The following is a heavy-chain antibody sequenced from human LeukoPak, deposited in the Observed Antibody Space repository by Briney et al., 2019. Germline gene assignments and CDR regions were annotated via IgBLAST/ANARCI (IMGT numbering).Heavy chain of an antibody. CDR1: GFTFSSYA. D-gene: IGHD3-10*01. J-gene: IGHJ4*02. CDR2: ISGSGGSA. CDR3: AKALGITMVRGVERYFDY. Sequence: PGGSLRLSCAASGFTFSSYAMSWVRQAPGKGLEWVSAISGSGGSAYYADSVKGRFTISRDNSKNTLYLQMNSLRAEDTAVYYCAKALGITMVRGVERYFDYWGQGTLVTVPS. V-gene: IGHV3-23*01.